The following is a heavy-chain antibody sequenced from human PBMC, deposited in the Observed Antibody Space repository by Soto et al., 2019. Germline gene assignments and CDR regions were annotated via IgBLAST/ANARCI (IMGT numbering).Heavy chain of an antibody. Sequence: GGSLRLSCAASGFTFSSYTMHWVRQAPGTGLEYVSAISGNGGATYYANSVKGRFTISRVNSKNTLYLQMGSLRAEDMAVCSCAREKHSSGNDAFESWGQGTMVTV. V-gene: IGHV3-64*01. D-gene: IGHD6-19*01. CDR3: AREKHSSGNDAFES. CDR1: GFTFSSYT. J-gene: IGHJ3*02. CDR2: ISGNGGAT.